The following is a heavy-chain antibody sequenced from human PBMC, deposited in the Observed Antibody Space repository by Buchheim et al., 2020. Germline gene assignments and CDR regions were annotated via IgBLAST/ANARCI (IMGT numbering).Heavy chain of an antibody. CDR2: VYYRGTT. V-gene: IGHV4-31*03. CDR3: ARGHSDYSWFDY. CDR1: GDSFTSGAYH. Sequence: QVQLQESGPGLVKPSQTLSLTCSVSGDSFTSGAYHWTWIRQHPGKGLEWIGNVYYRGTTYYNPSLKSRVTMSVDTSKHQFSLKLSSVTAADTAVYYCARGHSDYSWFDYWGQGTL. J-gene: IGHJ4*02. D-gene: IGHD4-11*01.